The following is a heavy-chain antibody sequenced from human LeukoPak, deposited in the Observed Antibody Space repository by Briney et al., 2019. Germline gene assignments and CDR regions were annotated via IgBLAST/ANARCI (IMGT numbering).Heavy chain of an antibody. CDR3: AKWTEAATPKFHT. CDR1: GFTFSSYA. CDR2: ISASGHAT. D-gene: IGHD1-26*01. Sequence: PGGSLRLSCAASGFTFSSYAMSWVRQAPGKGLEAPGKGLEWGSTISASGHATYYPNSVRGRFTISSDKSKSTLHLQRDILRAEASPLYYCAKWTEAATPKFHTWGQGSLVTASS. V-gene: IGHV3-23*01. J-gene: IGHJ5*02.